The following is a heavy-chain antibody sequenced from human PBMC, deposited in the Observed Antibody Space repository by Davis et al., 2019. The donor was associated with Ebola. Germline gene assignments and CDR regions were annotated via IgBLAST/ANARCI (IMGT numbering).Heavy chain of an antibody. D-gene: IGHD6-13*01. V-gene: IGHV3-73*01. CDR3: TAAEYYYGMDV. J-gene: IGHJ6*02. CDR1: GFTFSGSA. Sequence: GESLKISCAASGFTFSGSAMHWLRQASGKGLEWVGRIRSKANSYATAYAASVKGRFTISRDDSKNTAYLQMNSLKTEDTAVYYCTAAEYYYGMDVWGQGTTVTVSS. CDR2: IRSKANSYAT.